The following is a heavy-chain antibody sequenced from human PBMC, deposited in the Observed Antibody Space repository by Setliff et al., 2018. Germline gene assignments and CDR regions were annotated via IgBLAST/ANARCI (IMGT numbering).Heavy chain of an antibody. CDR3: ARDEGSSYFYGMDV. Sequence: PSETLSLTCTVSGGSISSYYWGWIRQPPGKGLEWIWYIYYSGSTNYNPSHKSRVTISVDTSKNKFSLMLSSVTAADTAVYYCARDEGSSYFYGMDVWGQGTTVTVSS. V-gene: IGHV4-59*01. CDR1: GGSISSYY. CDR2: IYYSGST. D-gene: IGHD6-13*01. J-gene: IGHJ6*02.